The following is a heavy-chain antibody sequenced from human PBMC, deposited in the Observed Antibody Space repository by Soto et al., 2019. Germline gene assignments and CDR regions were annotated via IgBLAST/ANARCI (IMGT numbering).Heavy chain of an antibody. CDR1: GGTFSSYA. CDR3: ARQPVDCSGGSCHFIDY. J-gene: IGHJ4*02. Sequence: QVRLVQSGAEVKKPGSSVKVSCKASGGTFSSYAISWVRQAPGQGLEWMGGIIPTFGTANYAQKFQGRVTITGDESTSTAYRELSSLRSEDTAVYYCARQPVDCSGGSCHFIDYWGQGTLVTVSS. CDR2: IIPTFGTA. D-gene: IGHD2-15*01. V-gene: IGHV1-69*01.